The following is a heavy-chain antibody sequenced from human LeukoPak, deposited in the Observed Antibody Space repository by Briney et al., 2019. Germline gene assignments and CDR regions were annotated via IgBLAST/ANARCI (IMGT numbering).Heavy chain of an antibody. Sequence: ASVKVSCKASGYTFTGYCMHWVRQAPGQGLEWMGWINPNSGGTNYAQKFQGRVTMTRDTSISTAYKELSRLRSDDTAVYYCARDPSGWELPTDYWGQGTLVTVSS. CDR1: GYTFTGYC. CDR2: INPNSGGT. V-gene: IGHV1-2*02. CDR3: ARDPSGWELPTDY. D-gene: IGHD1-26*01. J-gene: IGHJ4*02.